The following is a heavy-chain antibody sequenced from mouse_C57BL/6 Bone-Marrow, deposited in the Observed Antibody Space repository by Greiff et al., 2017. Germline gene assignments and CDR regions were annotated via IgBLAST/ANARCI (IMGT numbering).Heavy chain of an antibody. CDR1: GYTFTDYY. V-gene: IGHV1-26*01. D-gene: IGHD1-1*01. J-gene: IGHJ3*01. CDR3: ANYGSSSWFAY. Sequence: EVKLMESGPELVKPGASVKISCKASGYTFTDYYMNWVKQSHGKSLEWIGDINPNNGGTSYNQKFKGKATLTVDKSSSTAYMELRSLTSEDSAVYYCANYGSSSWFAYWGQGTLVTVSA. CDR2: INPNNGGT.